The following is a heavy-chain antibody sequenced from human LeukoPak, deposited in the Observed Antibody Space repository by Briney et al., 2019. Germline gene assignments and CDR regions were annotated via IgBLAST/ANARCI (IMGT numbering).Heavy chain of an antibody. V-gene: IGHV3-23*01. D-gene: IGHD1/OR15-1a*01. J-gene: IGHJ4*02. CDR3: AKDPRFASNNVFDY. Sequence: GSLRLSCAASGFTFSSFVMSWVRQAPGKGLEWVSAITGSGGSTYYADSVKGRFTISRDNSKNTLYLQMNSLRAEDTAVYYCAKDPRFASNNVFDYWGQGTLVTVSS. CDR1: GFTFSSFV. CDR2: ITGSGGST.